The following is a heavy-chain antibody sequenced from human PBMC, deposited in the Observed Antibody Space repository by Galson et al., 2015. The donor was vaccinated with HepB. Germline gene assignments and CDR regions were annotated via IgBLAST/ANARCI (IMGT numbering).Heavy chain of an antibody. Sequence: SLRLSCAASGITFTNFWLTWVRQAPGKGLEWVTSIKKDGTQRNYVDSVKGRFTIPRDNAKQSLYLQVDGLRAEDTAIYYCYVGHYFNSWGQGTLVTVSS. D-gene: IGHD3-16*01. CDR2: IKKDGTQR. V-gene: IGHV3-7*01. J-gene: IGHJ4*02. CDR3: YVGHYFNS. CDR1: GITFTNFW.